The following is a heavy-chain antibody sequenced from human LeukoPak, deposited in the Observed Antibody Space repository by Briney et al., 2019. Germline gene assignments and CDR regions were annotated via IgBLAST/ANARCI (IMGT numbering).Heavy chain of an antibody. CDR1: GGTFSSYA. CDR2: IIPIFGTA. D-gene: IGHD6-19*01. J-gene: IGHJ4*02. Sequence: GASVKVSCKASGGTFSSYAISWVRQAPGQGLEWMGGIIPIFGTANYAQKFQGRVTITADESTSTAYMELSRLRSDDTAVYYCATGQWLVGVGDYWGQGTLVTVSS. CDR3: ATGQWLVGVGDY. V-gene: IGHV1-69*13.